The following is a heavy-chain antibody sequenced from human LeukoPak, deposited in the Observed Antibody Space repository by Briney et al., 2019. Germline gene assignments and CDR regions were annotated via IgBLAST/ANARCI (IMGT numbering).Heavy chain of an antibody. Sequence: RPSETLSLTCTVSGGSISSGGYYWSWIRQPPGKGLEWIGYIYHSGSTYYNPSLKSRVTISVDRSKNQFSLKLSSVTAADTAVYYCARVSSPLRYFDWFLHDYWGQGTLVTVSS. CDR2: IYHSGST. CDR3: ARVSSPLRYFDWFLHDY. J-gene: IGHJ4*02. CDR1: GGSISSGGYY. V-gene: IGHV4-30-2*01. D-gene: IGHD3-9*01.